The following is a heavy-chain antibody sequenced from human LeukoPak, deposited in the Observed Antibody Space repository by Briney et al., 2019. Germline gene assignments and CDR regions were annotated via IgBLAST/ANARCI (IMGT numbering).Heavy chain of an antibody. D-gene: IGHD6-13*01. V-gene: IGHV4-61*02. Sequence: PSQTLSLTCTVSGGSISSGSYYWSWIRQPAGKGLEWIGRIYTSGSTNYNPSLKSRVTISLDTSKNQFSLKLSSVTAADTPMYYCARVETEGSSWYGVHYFDYWGPRTHVTVSS. J-gene: IGHJ4*02. CDR3: ARVETEGSSWYGVHYFDY. CDR1: GGSISSGSYY. CDR2: IYTSGST.